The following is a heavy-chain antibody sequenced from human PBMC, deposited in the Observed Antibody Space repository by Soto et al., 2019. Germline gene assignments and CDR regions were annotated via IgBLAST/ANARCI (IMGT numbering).Heavy chain of an antibody. CDR2: INAGNGNT. CDR3: ARQGPRCSGGSCYWFDP. V-gene: IGHV1-3*01. Sequence: ASVKVSCKASGYTFTSYAMHWVRQAPGQRLEWMGWINAGNGNTKYSQKFQGRVTITRDTSASTAYMELSSLRSEDRAVYYCARQGPRCSGGSCYWFDPWGQGTLVTVSS. D-gene: IGHD2-15*01. J-gene: IGHJ5*02. CDR1: GYTFTSYA.